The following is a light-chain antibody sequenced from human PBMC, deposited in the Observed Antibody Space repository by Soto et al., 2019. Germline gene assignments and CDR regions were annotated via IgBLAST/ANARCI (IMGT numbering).Light chain of an antibody. CDR1: QSVSSSY. CDR3: QQYVSSPLFT. CDR2: GTS. J-gene: IGKJ3*01. V-gene: IGKV3-20*01. Sequence: EIVLTQSPGTLSLSPGERATLSCRASQSVSSSYLAWYQQKPGQAPRLLIYGTSGRATGIPDRFSGSGSGTDFTLTISTLEPEDLAVYYCQQYVSSPLFTFGPGTKVDIK.